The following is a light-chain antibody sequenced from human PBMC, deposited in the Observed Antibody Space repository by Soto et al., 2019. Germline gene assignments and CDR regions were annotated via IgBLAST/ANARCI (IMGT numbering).Light chain of an antibody. J-gene: IGLJ3*02. Sequence: QSVLTQPASVSGSPGQSITIYCTGTSSDVGGYNYVSWYQQHPGKAPKLMIYEVSNRLSGVSNRFSGSKSGNTASLTISGLQAEDEADYYCSSYTSSSIVFGGGTKLTVL. CDR1: SSDVGGYNY. CDR3: SSYTSSSIV. V-gene: IGLV2-14*01. CDR2: EVS.